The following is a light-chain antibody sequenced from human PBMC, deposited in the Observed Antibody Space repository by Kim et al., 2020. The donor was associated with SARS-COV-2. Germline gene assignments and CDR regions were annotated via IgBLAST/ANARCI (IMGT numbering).Light chain of an antibody. Sequence: QSALTQPASVSGSPGHSIAISCSGTSSDVGAYKYVAWYQQHPDKAPRLIIYDVSKRPSGVSDRFSGTKSGNTASLTISGLQAEDEADYYCSSYTSDSTLIFGGGTQLTVL. J-gene: IGLJ2*01. CDR1: SSDVGAYKY. CDR3: SSYTSDSTLI. CDR2: DVS. V-gene: IGLV2-14*01.